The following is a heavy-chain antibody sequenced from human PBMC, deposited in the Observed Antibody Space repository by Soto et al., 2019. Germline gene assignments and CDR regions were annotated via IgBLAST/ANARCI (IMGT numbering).Heavy chain of an antibody. CDR3: ARGITISPYYYYYGMDV. V-gene: IGHV3-53*01. CDR1: GFTVSSNY. J-gene: IGHJ6*02. D-gene: IGHD3-9*01. Sequence: SLRLSCAASGFTVSSNYMSWVRQAPGKGLEWVSVIYSGGSTYYADSVKGRFTISRDNSKNTLYLQMNSLRAEDTAVYYCARGITISPYYYYYGMDVWGQGTTVTVSS. CDR2: IYSGGST.